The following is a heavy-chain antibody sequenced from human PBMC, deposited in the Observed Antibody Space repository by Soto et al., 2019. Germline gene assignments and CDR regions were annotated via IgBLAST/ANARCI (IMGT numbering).Heavy chain of an antibody. V-gene: IGHV1-8*01. D-gene: IGHD2-2*02. CDR1: GYTFTSYD. Sequence: ASVKVSCKASGYTFTSYDINWVRLATGQGLEWMGWMNPNSGNTGYAQKFQGRVIMTRNTSISTAYMELSSLRSEDTAVYYCARGLRYCSSTSCYIYWGQGTLVTVSS. CDR3: ARGLRYCSSTSCYIY. CDR2: MNPNSGNT. J-gene: IGHJ4*02.